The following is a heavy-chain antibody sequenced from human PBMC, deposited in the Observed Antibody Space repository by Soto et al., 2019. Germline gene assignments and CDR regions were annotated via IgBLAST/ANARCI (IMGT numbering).Heavy chain of an antibody. CDR1: GSTFSSYA. J-gene: IGHJ6*02. Sequence: GGSLRLSCAASGSTFSSYAMSWVRQAPGKGLEWVSAISGSGGSTYYADSVKGRFTISRDNSKNTLYLQMNSLRAEDTAVYYCAKAPYSSSSGIYGMDVWGQGTTVTVSS. D-gene: IGHD6-6*01. CDR2: ISGSGGST. V-gene: IGHV3-23*01. CDR3: AKAPYSSSSGIYGMDV.